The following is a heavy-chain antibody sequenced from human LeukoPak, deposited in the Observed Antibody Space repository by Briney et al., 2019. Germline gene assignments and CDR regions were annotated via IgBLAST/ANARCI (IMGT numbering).Heavy chain of an antibody. CDR2: ISYDGSNK. Sequence: GESLRLSCAASGFTFSGYGMHWVRQAPGKGLEWVAVISYDGSNKYYADSVKGRFTISRDNSKNTLYLQMNSLRAEDTAVYYCAKGESSSGLWGQGTLVTVSS. CDR3: AKGESSSGL. V-gene: IGHV3-30*18. CDR1: GFTFSGYG. J-gene: IGHJ4*02. D-gene: IGHD3-22*01.